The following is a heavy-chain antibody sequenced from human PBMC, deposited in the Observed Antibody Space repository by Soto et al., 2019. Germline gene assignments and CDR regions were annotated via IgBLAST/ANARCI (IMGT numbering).Heavy chain of an antibody. J-gene: IGHJ6*01. CDR3: AKSVTISCSFYYGTDG. CDR2: VSGCDSST. D-gene: IGHD3-3*01. Sequence: GGSLRLSCAASGFTFSNYAINWGRQAPGKGLEWVSGVSGCDSSTNYSNPVKGRFTISRDNSKNRMYLQVHSLRAEDTAAYYCAKSVTISCSFYYGTDGWGQRTTVPVLS. CDR1: GFTFSNYA. V-gene: IGHV3-23*01.